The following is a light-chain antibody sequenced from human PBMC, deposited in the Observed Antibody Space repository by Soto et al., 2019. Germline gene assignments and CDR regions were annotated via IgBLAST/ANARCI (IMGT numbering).Light chain of an antibody. CDR2: AAS. CDR3: QQRNNWPTIT. CDR1: QGISSD. Sequence: DIQLTQSPSFLYESVGDRVTISCLASQGISSDLAWYQQNPGKAPKLLIYAASTLQNGVPSTFSGSGCGTDFTLTIDNLEPEDFAIYYCQQRNNWPTITFGQGTRLEIK. V-gene: IGKV1-9*01. J-gene: IGKJ5*01.